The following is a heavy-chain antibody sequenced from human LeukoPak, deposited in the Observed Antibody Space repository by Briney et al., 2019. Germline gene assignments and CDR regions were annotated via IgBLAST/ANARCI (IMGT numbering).Heavy chain of an antibody. Sequence: PGGSLRLSCAASGSYWMHWVRQAPGKGLEWVSYISSGSSSIYYADSVKGRFTISRDNAENSLYLQMNSLRDEDTAVYYCARGRATGRSGGDYWGQGTLVTVSS. CDR1: GSYW. CDR2: ISSGSSSI. CDR3: ARGRATGRSGGDY. V-gene: IGHV3-48*02. J-gene: IGHJ4*02. D-gene: IGHD3-9*01.